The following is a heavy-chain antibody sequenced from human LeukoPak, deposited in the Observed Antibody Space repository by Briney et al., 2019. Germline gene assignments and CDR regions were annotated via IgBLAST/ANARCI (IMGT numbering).Heavy chain of an antibody. J-gene: IGHJ3*01. Sequence: GGSLRLSCSASGFTFSSHWMSWVRQAPGKGLECVANIKEGGSGEYYVDSVKGRFSISRDNAKNSLYLQMDSLRAEDTAVYYCARDWLAGNPYHAFDLWGKGTMVTVSS. V-gene: IGHV3-7*01. D-gene: IGHD3-22*01. CDR1: GFTFSSHW. CDR3: ARDWLAGNPYHAFDL. CDR2: IKEGGSGE.